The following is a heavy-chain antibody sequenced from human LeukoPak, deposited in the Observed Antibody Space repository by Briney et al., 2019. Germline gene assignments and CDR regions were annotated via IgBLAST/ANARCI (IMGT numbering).Heavy chain of an antibody. D-gene: IGHD2-15*01. Sequence: SVKVSCKASGGTFSSYAISWVRQAPGQGLEWMGGTIPIFGTANYAQKFQGRVTITADESTSTAYMELSSLRSEDTAVYYCARVCSGGSCYLRDAFDIWGQGTMVTVSS. CDR3: ARVCSGGSCYLRDAFDI. CDR2: TIPIFGTA. CDR1: GGTFSSYA. V-gene: IGHV1-69*13. J-gene: IGHJ3*02.